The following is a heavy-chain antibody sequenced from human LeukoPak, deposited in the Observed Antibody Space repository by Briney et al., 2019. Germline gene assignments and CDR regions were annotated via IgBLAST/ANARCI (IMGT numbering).Heavy chain of an antibody. D-gene: IGHD3-3*01. J-gene: IGHJ6*03. CDR1: GGSISSSSYY. CDR2: IYYSGST. CDR3: ARIRPIFGVVQSKGHYYMDV. Sequence: PSETLSLTCTVSGGSISSSSYYWGWIRQPPGKGLEWIGSIYYSGSTYYNPSLKSRVTISVDTSKNQLSLNLTSVTAADTAVYYCARIRPIFGVVQSKGHYYMDVWGKGTTVTVSS. V-gene: IGHV4-39*07.